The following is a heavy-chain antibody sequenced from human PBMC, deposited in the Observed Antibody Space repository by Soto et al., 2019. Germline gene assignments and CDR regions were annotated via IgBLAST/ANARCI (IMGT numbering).Heavy chain of an antibody. J-gene: IGHJ3*02. V-gene: IGHV4-34*01. CDR2: MSHRGGT. CDR1: GGFVSSGSYY. CDR3: ARVERGTATTVVDAFDI. Sequence: QVQLQQWGAGLLKPSETLSLTCAVYGGFVSSGSYYWSWIRQPPGKGLEWIGEMSHRGGTHFNPSLKSRVTRSVDTSKNQFSLKMSSVTAADTALYYCARVERGTATTVVDAFDIWGPGTMVTVSS. D-gene: IGHD1-1*01.